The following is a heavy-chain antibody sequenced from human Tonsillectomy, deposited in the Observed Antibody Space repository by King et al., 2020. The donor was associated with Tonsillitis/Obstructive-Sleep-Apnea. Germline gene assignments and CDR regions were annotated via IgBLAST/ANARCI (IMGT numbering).Heavy chain of an antibody. CDR3: ARERDYDFWSGPFDY. J-gene: IGHJ4*02. CDR2: ISSISSTI. CDR1: GFTFSSYS. V-gene: IGHV3-48*02. D-gene: IGHD3-3*01. Sequence: VQLVESGGGLVQPGGSLRLSCAASGFTFSSYSMNWVRQAPGKGLEWDSYISSISSTIYYADSVKGRFTISRDNAKNSLYLQMKSLRDEDTAVYYCARERDYDFWSGPFDYWGQGTLVTVSS.